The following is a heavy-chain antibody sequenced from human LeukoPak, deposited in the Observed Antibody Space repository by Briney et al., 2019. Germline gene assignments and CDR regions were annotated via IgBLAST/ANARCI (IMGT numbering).Heavy chain of an antibody. Sequence: GVSLRLSCAASGFTFSTYAMSGVRQAPGKGLEWVSVVSGTGGRTYYADSVKGRFTISRDNSKNTLYLQMNSLRAEDTALYYCVKASSSSPQYNWFDAWGQGTLVTVSS. CDR2: VSGTGGRT. CDR1: GFTFSTYA. V-gene: IGHV3-23*01. CDR3: VKASSSSPQYNWFDA. J-gene: IGHJ5*02. D-gene: IGHD6-6*01.